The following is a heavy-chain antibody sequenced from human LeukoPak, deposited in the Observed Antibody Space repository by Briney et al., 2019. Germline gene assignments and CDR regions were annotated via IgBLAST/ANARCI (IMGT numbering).Heavy chain of an antibody. D-gene: IGHD1-14*01. CDR3: ATTIGYFYY. CDR2: INPSSGDT. J-gene: IGHJ4*02. V-gene: IGHV1-2*06. Sequence: ASVKVSCKASAYTFTDYYVHWVRQAPGQGLEWMGRINPSSGDTNYAQNFQGRVTMTRDTSISTAYMELSRLRSDDTAVYYCATTIGYFYYWGQGTLVTVSS. CDR1: AYTFTDYY.